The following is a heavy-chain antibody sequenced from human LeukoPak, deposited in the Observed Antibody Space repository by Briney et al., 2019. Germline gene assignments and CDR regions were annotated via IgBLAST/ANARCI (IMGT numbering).Heavy chain of an antibody. CDR3: ARDLAVATGDAFDI. D-gene: IGHD5-12*01. V-gene: IGHV1-69*13. CDR2: IIPVFGTA. Sequence: SVKVSCKASGGTFSSYAISWVRQAPGQGLEWMGGIIPVFGTANYAQKFQGSVTITADESTSTAYMELSSLRSEDTAVYYCARDLAVATGDAFDIWGQGTMVTVSS. CDR1: GGTFSSYA. J-gene: IGHJ3*02.